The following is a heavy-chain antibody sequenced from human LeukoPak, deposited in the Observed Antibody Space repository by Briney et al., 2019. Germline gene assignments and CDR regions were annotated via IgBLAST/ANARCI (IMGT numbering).Heavy chain of an antibody. V-gene: IGHV3-74*01. CDR1: GFTFSTYW. CDR2: INGDGSST. Sequence: PGGSLRLSCAASGFTFSTYWMHWVRQAPGKGLVWVSRINGDGSSTTYADSVKGRFTITRDNAKNTLFLQMNSLRAEDTAVYYCASLLLCYGCSTSSDSFDIWGQGTMVTVSS. D-gene: IGHD6-6*01. CDR3: ASLLLCYGCSTSSDSFDI. J-gene: IGHJ3*02.